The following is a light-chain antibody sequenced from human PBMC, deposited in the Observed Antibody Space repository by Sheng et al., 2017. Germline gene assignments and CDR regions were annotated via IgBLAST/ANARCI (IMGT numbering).Light chain of an antibody. Sequence: DIQMTQSPSTLSASVGDRVTITCRASQSISNSLAWYQQKPGKAPNLLIYKASSLQSGVPSRFSGSGSGTEFTLTISSLQPDDFATYHCQQYNDYPHTFGGGTKVEIK. CDR3: QQYNDYPHT. CDR2: KAS. CDR1: QSISNS. V-gene: IGKV1-5*03. J-gene: IGKJ4*01.